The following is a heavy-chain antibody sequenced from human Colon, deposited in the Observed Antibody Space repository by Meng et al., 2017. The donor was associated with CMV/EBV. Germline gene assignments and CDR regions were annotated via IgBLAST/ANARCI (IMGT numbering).Heavy chain of an antibody. V-gene: IGHV1-2*02. Sequence: ASVKVSCKSSGYTFTDYYIQWVRQAPGQGLEWLGWINPNSGGTNYAQKFQGRVTMTRDTSISTAYMELSRLRSDDTAVYYCARDRGAAGTWGQGTLVTVSS. CDR1: GYTFTDYY. D-gene: IGHD6-13*01. CDR2: INPNSGGT. J-gene: IGHJ4*02. CDR3: ARDRGAAGT.